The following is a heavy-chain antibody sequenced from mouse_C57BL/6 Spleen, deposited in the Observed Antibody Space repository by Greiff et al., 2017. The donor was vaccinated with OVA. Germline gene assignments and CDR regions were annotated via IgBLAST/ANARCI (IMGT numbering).Heavy chain of an antibody. V-gene: IGHV1-74*01. CDR1: GYTFTSYW. CDR3: ATDSNYAAWFAY. J-gene: IGHJ3*01. D-gene: IGHD2-5*01. CDR2: IHPSDSDT. Sequence: VQLQQPGAELVKPGASVKVSCKASGYTFTSYWMHWVKQRPDQGLEWIGRIHPSDSDTNYNQKFKGKATLTVDKSSSTAYMQLSSLTSEDSAVYYCATDSNYAAWFAYWGQGTLVTVSA.